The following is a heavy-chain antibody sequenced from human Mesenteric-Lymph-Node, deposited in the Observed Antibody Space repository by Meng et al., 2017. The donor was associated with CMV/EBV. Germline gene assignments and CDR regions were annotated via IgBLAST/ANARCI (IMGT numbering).Heavy chain of an antibody. V-gene: IGHV4-34*01. J-gene: IGHJ5*02. CDR2: INHSGST. CDR3: ARGPGSWGS. Sequence: LSLSCAVYGESFSGYYWSWIRQPPGKGLECIGEINHSGSTNYNPSLKSRVTISVDTSKNQFSLKLSSVTAADTAVYYCARGPGSWGSWGQGTLVTVSS. CDR1: GESFSGYY. D-gene: IGHD3-16*01.